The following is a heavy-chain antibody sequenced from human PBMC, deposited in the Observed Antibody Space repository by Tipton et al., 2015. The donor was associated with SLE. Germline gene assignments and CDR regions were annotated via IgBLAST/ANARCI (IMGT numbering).Heavy chain of an antibody. J-gene: IGHJ4*01. D-gene: IGHD3-22*01. CDR1: GFSFGSYY. CDR2: IETDGRST. Sequence: SLRLSCAASGFSFGSYYMNWVRQVPGKGLAWVSRIETDGRSTAYADSVKGRFTVSRDNATNSLYLQMKSLRAEDTAVYYCARDLAPYNYDSSGYYFDSWGHATLVTGAS. CDR3: ARDLAPYNYDSSGYYFDS. V-gene: IGHV3-74*01.